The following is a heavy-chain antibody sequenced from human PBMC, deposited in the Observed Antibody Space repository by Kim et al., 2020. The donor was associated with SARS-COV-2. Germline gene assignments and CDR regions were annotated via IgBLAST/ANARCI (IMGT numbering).Heavy chain of an antibody. CDR2: ITGSSNYI. V-gene: IGHV3-21*01. Sequence: GGSLRLSCAASGFTFSSYTMNWVRQAPGKGLEWVSSITGSSNYIYYADSVKGRFTISRDNAKNSLYLQMNSLRAEDTAVYYCARDTSSGEEWLLLRYYYYGMDVWGQGTTVTVSS. CDR1: GFTFSSYT. D-gene: IGHD3-3*01. CDR3: ARDTSSGEEWLLLRYYYYGMDV. J-gene: IGHJ6*02.